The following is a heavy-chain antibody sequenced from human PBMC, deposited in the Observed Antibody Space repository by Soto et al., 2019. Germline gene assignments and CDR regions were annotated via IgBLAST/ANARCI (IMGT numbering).Heavy chain of an antibody. J-gene: IGHJ5*02. CDR2: IIPILGIA. CDR3: ARGTTVTTYNWFDP. D-gene: IGHD4-17*01. Sequence: QVQLVQSGAEVKQPGSSVKVSCKASGGTFSSYTISWVRQAPGQGLEWMGRIIPILGIANYAQKFQGRVTITADKSTSTAYMELSSLRSEDTAVYYCARGTTVTTYNWFDPWGQGTLVTVSS. V-gene: IGHV1-69*02. CDR1: GGTFSSYT.